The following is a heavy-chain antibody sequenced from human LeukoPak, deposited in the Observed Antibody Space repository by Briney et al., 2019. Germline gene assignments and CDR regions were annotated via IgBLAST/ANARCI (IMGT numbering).Heavy chain of an antibody. J-gene: IGHJ4*02. Sequence: ETLSLTCAVSGGSISSGGYSWSWVRQAPGKGLEWVSAISGSGGSTYYADSVKGRFTISRDNSKNTLYLQMNSLRAEDTAVYYCAKGIAAAGTGSDYWGQGTLVTVSS. D-gene: IGHD6-13*01. CDR1: GGSISSGGYS. CDR3: AKGIAAAGTGSDY. V-gene: IGHV3-23*01. CDR2: ISGSGGST.